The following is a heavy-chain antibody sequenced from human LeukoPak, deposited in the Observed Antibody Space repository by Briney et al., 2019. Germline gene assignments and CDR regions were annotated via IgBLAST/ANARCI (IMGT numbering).Heavy chain of an antibody. V-gene: IGHV4-31*03. Sequence: SETLSLTCTVSGGPISSGGYYWSWIRQHPGKGLEWIGYIYYSGSTYYNPSLKSRVTISVDTSKNQFSLKLSSVTAADTAVYYCARYEAAAGNFDYWGRGTLVTVSS. CDR2: IYYSGST. D-gene: IGHD6-13*01. CDR3: ARYEAAAGNFDY. CDR1: GGPISSGGYY. J-gene: IGHJ4*02.